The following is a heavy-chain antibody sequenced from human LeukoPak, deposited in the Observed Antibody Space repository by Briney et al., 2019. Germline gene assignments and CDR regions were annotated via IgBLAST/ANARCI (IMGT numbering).Heavy chain of an antibody. Sequence: PGGSLRLSCAASGFTFSAFPMHWVRQAPGKGLESVSAIGGSGADTYYANSEKGRFTISRDNSKNTLDLQMGSLRVEDMAVYYCARETKGDYDYWGQGTLVTVSS. CDR3: ARETKGDYDY. D-gene: IGHD2-21*01. J-gene: IGHJ4*02. CDR2: IGGSGADT. CDR1: GFTFSAFP. V-gene: IGHV3-64*01.